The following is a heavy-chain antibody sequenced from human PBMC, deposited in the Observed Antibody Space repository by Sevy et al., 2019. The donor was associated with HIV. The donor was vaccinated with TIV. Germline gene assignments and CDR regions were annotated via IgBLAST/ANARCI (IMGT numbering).Heavy chain of an antibody. CDR2: IRNKADSYTT. CDR1: GFTFSDHY. CDR3: ATHAGIAAAGRVFDY. D-gene: IGHD6-13*01. Sequence: GGSLRLSCAASGFTFSDHYMEWVHQAPGKGLEWVGRIRNKADSYTTEYAASVKGRFTISRDDSKNSLYLLMNSLKTEDTAVYYCATHAGIAAAGRVFDYWGQVTLVTVSS. V-gene: IGHV3-72*01. J-gene: IGHJ4*02.